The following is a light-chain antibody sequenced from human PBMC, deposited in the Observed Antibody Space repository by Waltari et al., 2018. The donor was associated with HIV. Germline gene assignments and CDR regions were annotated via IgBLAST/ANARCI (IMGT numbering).Light chain of an antibody. V-gene: IGLV2-14*01. CDR3: CSYTDTSTYV. CDR1: SSDVGGYNY. CDR2: EVN. J-gene: IGLJ1*01. Sequence: QSALTQPASVSGSPGQSITISCTGTSSDVGGYNYVSWYQPHPGNAPKPRMYEVNDRTSGVSSRFSGSKSGNTAALTIAGLQAEDEADYYCCSYTDTSTYVFGTGTRVTVL.